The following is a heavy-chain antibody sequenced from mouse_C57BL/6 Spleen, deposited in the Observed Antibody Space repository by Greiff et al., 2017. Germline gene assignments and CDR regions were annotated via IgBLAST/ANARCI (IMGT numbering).Heavy chain of an antibody. Sequence: EVQGVESGGGLVKPGGSLKLSCAASGFTFSDYGMPWVRQAPEKGLEWVAYISSGSSTIYYADTVKGRFTISRDNAKNTLFLLMTSLRSEDTAMYYCARTYYSNRYFDVWGTGTTVTVSS. CDR2: ISSGSSTI. J-gene: IGHJ1*03. CDR1: GFTFSDYG. V-gene: IGHV5-17*01. CDR3: ARTYYSNRYFDV. D-gene: IGHD2-5*01.